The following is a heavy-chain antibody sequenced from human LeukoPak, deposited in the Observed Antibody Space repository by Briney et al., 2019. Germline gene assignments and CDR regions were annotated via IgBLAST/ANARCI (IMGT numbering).Heavy chain of an antibody. CDR3: ARGMLNIF. V-gene: IGHV3-48*03. J-gene: IGHJ4*02. CDR2: ISRSGSIT. CDR1: GFAFSTYE. D-gene: IGHD2/OR15-2a*01. Sequence: GGSLRLSCAASGFAFSTYEMNWVRQAPGKGLEWISYISRSGSITNSADSVKGRFTISRDDDRNSLSLEMSGLRVEDSAVYFCARGMLNIFWGQGTRVAVSS.